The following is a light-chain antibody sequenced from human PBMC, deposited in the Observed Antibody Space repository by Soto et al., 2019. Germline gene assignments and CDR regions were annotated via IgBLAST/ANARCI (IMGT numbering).Light chain of an antibody. CDR2: SIN. V-gene: IGLV1-44*01. CDR3: SSWDDSLDGPV. J-gene: IGLJ3*02. CDR1: YSNIGSNF. Sequence: QSMLTQPPSASATPGKTVTISCSGRYSNIGSNFVSWYQRLPGTAPKLLIYSINQRPSGVPVRFSGSKSGTSASLTISGLQSEAEADSFFSSWDDSLDGPVCGGGTKVTVL.